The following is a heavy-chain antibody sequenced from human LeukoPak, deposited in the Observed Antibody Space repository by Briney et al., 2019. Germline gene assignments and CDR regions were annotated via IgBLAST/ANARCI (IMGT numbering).Heavy chain of an antibody. CDR2: MSPDSGDT. J-gene: IGHJ5*02. Sequence: GASMKVSCKASGYIFTSYDINWMRQAPGQGLEWLGWMSPDSGDTGYAENFQGRISMTSDTSISTAYMELSSLRSDDTAVYYCARTSRGVGFLVDPWGQGTLVTVSS. CDR3: ARTSRGVGFLVDP. CDR1: GYIFTSYD. V-gene: IGHV1-8*01. D-gene: IGHD2-15*01.